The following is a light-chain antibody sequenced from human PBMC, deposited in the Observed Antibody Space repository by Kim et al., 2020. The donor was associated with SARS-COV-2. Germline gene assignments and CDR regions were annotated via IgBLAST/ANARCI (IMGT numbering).Light chain of an antibody. V-gene: IGKV3-20*01. CDR2: GAS. CDR3: QQYGSSPRT. Sequence: LSPGERATLSCRASQSVSSSYLAWYQQKPGQAPRRLIYGASSRATGIPDRFSGSGSGTDFTLTISRLEPEDFAVYYCQQYGSSPRTFGQVTKLEI. J-gene: IGKJ2*01. CDR1: QSVSSSY.